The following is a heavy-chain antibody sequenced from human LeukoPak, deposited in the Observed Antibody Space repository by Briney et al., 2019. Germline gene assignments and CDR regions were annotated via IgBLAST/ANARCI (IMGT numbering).Heavy chain of an antibody. D-gene: IGHD3-10*01. J-gene: IGHJ5*02. CDR1: GGSISN. V-gene: IGHV4-38-2*02. CDR3: ARDRVQYGSGMT. Sequence: SETLSLTCTVSGGSISNWSWIRQPPGKGLEWIGSIHHSGTTYYNPSLKSRVTISMGTSKNQFSLKLTSVTAADTAVYYCARDRVQYGSGMTWGQGTLVTVSS. CDR2: IHHSGTT.